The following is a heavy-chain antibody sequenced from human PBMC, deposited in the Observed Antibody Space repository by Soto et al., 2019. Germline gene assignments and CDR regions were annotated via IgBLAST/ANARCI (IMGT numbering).Heavy chain of an antibody. CDR2: IIPMLGIA. V-gene: IGHV1-69*02. CDR3: VRNSYGYFDY. Sequence: QVQLVQSGAEVKKPGSSVKVSCKSSGGTFSSYNFNWVRQAPGQGLEWMGRIIPMLGIANYAQEFQGRVTITADKSTVTVYMELSSLTSEDTAVYYCVRNSYGYFDYWGQGSLVTVSS. D-gene: IGHD5-18*01. CDR1: GGTFSSYN. J-gene: IGHJ4*02.